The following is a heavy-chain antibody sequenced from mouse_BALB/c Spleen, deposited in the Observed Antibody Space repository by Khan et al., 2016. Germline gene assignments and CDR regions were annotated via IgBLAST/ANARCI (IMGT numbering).Heavy chain of an antibody. D-gene: IGHD4-1*01. CDR3: PGKLGCFAY. CDR1: GYSITSDYA. V-gene: IGHV3-2*02. CDR2: ISYSGST. J-gene: IGHJ3*01. Sequence: EVQLQESGPGLVKPSQSLSLTCTVTGYSITSDYAWNWLRQFPGNKLEWMGYISYSGSTSYNPFLKSRISINRDTSKNQFFQRLNSVTTEDTATCYCPGKLGCFAYWGQGTPVTVSA.